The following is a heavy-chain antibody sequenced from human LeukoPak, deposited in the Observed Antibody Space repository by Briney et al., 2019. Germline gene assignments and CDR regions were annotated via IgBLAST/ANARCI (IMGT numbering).Heavy chain of an antibody. J-gene: IGHJ5*02. Sequence: ASVKVSCKASGYTFTGYYMHWVRQAPGQGLEWMGWINPNSSVTGSAQKFQGRVTMTRDKSISTVYMELSRLTSDDTAVYFCARVGSSGWYHWFAPWGQGTLVTVSS. CDR3: ARVGSSGWYHWFAP. CDR2: INPNSSVT. V-gene: IGHV1-2*02. CDR1: GYTFTGYY. D-gene: IGHD6-19*01.